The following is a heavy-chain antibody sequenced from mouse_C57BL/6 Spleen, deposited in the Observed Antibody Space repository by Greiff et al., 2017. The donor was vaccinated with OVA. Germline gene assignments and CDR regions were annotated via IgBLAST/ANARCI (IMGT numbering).Heavy chain of an antibody. J-gene: IGHJ4*01. CDR1: GYTFTDYY. Sequence: EVQLQQSGPELVKPGASVKISCKASGYTFTDYYMNWVKQSHGKSLEWIGDINPNNGGTSYNQKFKGKATLTVDKSSNTAYMELRSLTSEDSAVYYCARSGYRAKDYWGQGTSVTVSS. D-gene: IGHD2-2*01. CDR2: INPNNGGT. V-gene: IGHV1-26*01. CDR3: ARSGYRAKDY.